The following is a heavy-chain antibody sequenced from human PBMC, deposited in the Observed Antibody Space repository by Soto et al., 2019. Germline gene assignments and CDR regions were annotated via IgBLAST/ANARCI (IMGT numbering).Heavy chain of an antibody. CDR2: INPNSGGT. Sequence: GGSVKVSCKASGYTFTGYYMHWVRQAPGQGLEWMGWINPNSGGTNYAQKFQGRVTMTRDTSISTAYMELSRLRSDDTAVYYCARDGAVAARADYYYYGMDVWGQGTTVTVSS. D-gene: IGHD6-6*01. CDR1: GYTFTGYY. J-gene: IGHJ6*02. V-gene: IGHV1-2*02. CDR3: ARDGAVAARADYYYYGMDV.